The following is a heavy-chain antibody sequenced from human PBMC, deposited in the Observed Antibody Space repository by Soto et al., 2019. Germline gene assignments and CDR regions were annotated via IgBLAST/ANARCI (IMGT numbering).Heavy chain of an antibody. J-gene: IGHJ6*03. D-gene: IGHD6-19*01. CDR2: IYYSGST. Sequence: SETLSLTCTVSGGSISSGGYYWSWIRQHPGKGLEWIGYIYYSGSTYYNPSLKSRVTISVDTSKNQFSLKLSSVTAADTAVYYCARALSGWSTLGYYYYYMDVWGKGTTVTVSS. CDR3: ARALSGWSTLGYYYYYMDV. V-gene: IGHV4-31*03. CDR1: GGSISSGGYY.